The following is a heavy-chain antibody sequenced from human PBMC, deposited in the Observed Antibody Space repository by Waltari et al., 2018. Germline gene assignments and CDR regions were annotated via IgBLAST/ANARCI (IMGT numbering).Heavy chain of an antibody. CDR1: GFTFNPNW. V-gene: IGHV3-74*01. CDR2: ISSDGNIA. Sequence: EVQVVESGGGLAQPGGSLRLPCAASGFTFNPNWMHWVRQAPGQGLVWVSHISSDGNIANYADSVKGRFTISRDNAKNTLFLQMNSLRVEDTAVYYCTTSHNYTTFDIWGQGTVVTVSS. CDR3: TTSHNYTTFDI. D-gene: IGHD3-3*01. J-gene: IGHJ3*02.